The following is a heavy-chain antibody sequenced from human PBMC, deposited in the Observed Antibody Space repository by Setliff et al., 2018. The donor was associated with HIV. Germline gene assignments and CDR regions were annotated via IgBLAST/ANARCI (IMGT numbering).Heavy chain of an antibody. J-gene: IGHJ3*02. CDR1: GFTFTSYG. Sequence: GGSLRLSCAASGFTFTSYGMHWVRQAPGKGLEWVAVIWYDGSNKYYADSVKGRFTISRDNAKNSLYLQMNSLRAEDTAVYYCARDPYYYDSSGYGPRAFDIWGQGTMVTVSS. CDR2: IWYDGSNK. CDR3: ARDPYYYDSSGYGPRAFDI. D-gene: IGHD3-22*01. V-gene: IGHV3-33*08.